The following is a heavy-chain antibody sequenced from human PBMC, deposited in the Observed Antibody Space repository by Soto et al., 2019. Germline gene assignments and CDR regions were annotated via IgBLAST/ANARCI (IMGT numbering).Heavy chain of an antibody. D-gene: IGHD3-3*01. J-gene: IGHJ4*02. CDR1: GFTFSSYS. CDR3: ARDKQGVGIITIFGVVTKFDY. CDR2: ISSSSSTI. Sequence: GGSLRLSCAASGFTFSSYSMNWVRQAPGKRLEWVSYISSSSSTIYYADSVKGRFTISRDNAKNSLYLQMNSLRDEDTAVYYCARDKQGVGIITIFGVVTKFDYWGQGTLVTVSS. V-gene: IGHV3-48*02.